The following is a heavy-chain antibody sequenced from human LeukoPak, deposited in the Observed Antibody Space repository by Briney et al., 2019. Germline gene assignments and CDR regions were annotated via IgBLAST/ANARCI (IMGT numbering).Heavy chain of an antibody. CDR1: TFTFSSYW. J-gene: IGHJ4*02. Sequence: GGSLRLSCAASTFTFSSYWMSWVRQAPGKGLEWVANIKQHGSEKYYVDSVKGRFTISRDNAKNSLYLQMNSLRAEDTAVYYCARDWNYFFDYWGQGTLVTVSS. V-gene: IGHV3-7*03. D-gene: IGHD1-7*01. CDR3: ARDWNYFFDY. CDR2: IKQHGSEK.